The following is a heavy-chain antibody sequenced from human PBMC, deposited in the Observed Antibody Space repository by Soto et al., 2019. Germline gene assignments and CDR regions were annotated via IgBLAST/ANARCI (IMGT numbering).Heavy chain of an antibody. CDR1: GFTFDDYA. Sequence: GGSLRLSCAASGFTFDDYAMHWVRQAPGKGLEWVSTISGSGGSTYYADSVKGRFTASRDNSKNTLYLQMNSLRAEGTAVYYCAKGVVPAAIEFDYWGQGTLVTVSS. CDR2: ISGSGGST. CDR3: AKGVVPAAIEFDY. V-gene: IGHV3-23*01. J-gene: IGHJ4*02. D-gene: IGHD2-2*01.